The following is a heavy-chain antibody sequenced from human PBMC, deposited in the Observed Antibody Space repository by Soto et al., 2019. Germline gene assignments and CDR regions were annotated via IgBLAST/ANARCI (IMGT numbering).Heavy chain of an antibody. CDR3: ARIVVVVPGISWYFDL. D-gene: IGHD2-15*01. CDR2: ISTSSRDI. CDR1: GFTFSSYA. Sequence: EVQLLESGGGLVQPGRSQRLSCAASGFTFSSYAMSWVRQAPGRGLEWLSTISTSSRDIYYTDSVKGRFTISRDNSKSTLYLQMDGLRPEDSALYYCARIVVVVPGISWYFDLWGRGTLVTVSS. V-gene: IGHV3-23*01. J-gene: IGHJ2*01.